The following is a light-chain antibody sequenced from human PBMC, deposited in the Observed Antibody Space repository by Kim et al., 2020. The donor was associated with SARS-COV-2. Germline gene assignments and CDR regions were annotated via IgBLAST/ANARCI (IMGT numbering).Light chain of an antibody. CDR2: ANT. CDR1: SSNIGAGFD. CDR3: QSYDISLKSWV. Sequence: QPVLTQPPSVSGAPGQRVTISCTGSSSNIGAGFDVHWYQQFPGAAPRRLVFANTYRSSGVPGRFSGSKSGSSGSLAITGLQAEEEADYYCQSYDISLKSWVFGGGTQLTVL. V-gene: IGLV1-40*01. J-gene: IGLJ3*02.